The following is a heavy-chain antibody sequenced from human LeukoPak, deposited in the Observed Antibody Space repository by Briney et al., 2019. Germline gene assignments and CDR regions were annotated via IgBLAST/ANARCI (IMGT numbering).Heavy chain of an antibody. CDR2: IYYSGST. CDR3: AGSIRGIDY. CDR1: GGSISSYY. V-gene: IGHV4-59*01. J-gene: IGHJ4*02. Sequence: SETLSLTCTVPGGSISSYYWSWIRQPPGKGLEWIGYIYYSGSTNYNPSLKSRVTISVDTSKNQFSLKLSSVTAADTAVYYCAGSIRGIDYWGQGTLVTVSS. D-gene: IGHD2-21*01.